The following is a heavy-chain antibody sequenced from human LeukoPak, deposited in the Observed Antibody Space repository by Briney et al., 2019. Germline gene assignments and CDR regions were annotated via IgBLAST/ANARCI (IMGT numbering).Heavy chain of an antibody. D-gene: IGHD6-25*01. V-gene: IGHV1-8*01. CDR2: MNPDSCNT. J-gene: IGHJ5*02. CDR3: ARGQRA. CDR1: GYTFTSSD. Sequence: GASVKVSCNASGYTFTSSDIHWVRQATGQGLEWMGWMNPDSCNTAYAQKFQGRVTMTRNASISTAYMELSSLRSEDTAVYYCARGQRAWGQGTLVTVSS.